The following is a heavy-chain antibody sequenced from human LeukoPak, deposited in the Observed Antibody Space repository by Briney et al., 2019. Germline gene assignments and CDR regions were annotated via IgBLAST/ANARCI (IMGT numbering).Heavy chain of an antibody. J-gene: IGHJ4*02. Sequence: PGGSLRLSCAASGFTFSTSWMHWVRQAPGKGLVWVSRISGDGSSTTYADSVKGRFAISRDNAKNMLYLQMNSLRAEDTAVYYCAKAIQLWKAYYFDYWGQGTLVTVSS. V-gene: IGHV3-74*03. D-gene: IGHD5-18*01. CDR3: AKAIQLWKAYYFDY. CDR2: ISGDGSST. CDR1: GFTFSTSW.